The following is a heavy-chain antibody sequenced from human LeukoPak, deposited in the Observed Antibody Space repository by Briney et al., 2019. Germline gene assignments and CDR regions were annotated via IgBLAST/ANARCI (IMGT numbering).Heavy chain of an antibody. V-gene: IGHV1-69*04. D-gene: IGHD6-19*01. J-gene: IGHJ3*02. CDR3: ARPSEISDEGIAVAGYAFDI. CDR1: GGTFSSYA. Sequence: SVKVSCKASGGTFSSYAISWVRQAPGQGLEWMGRIIPILGIANYAQKFQGRVTITADKSTSTAYMELSSLRSEDTAAYYCARPSEISDEGIAVAGYAFDIWGQGTMVTVSS. CDR2: IIPILGIA.